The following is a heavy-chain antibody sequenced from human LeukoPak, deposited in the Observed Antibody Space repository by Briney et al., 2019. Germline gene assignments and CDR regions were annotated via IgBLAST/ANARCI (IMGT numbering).Heavy chain of an antibody. V-gene: IGHV4-31*03. CDR1: DTSISSGAYS. J-gene: IGHJ4*02. CDR2: IYYSGNT. D-gene: IGHD3-3*01. CDR3: ARTITIFGALGYFGY. Sequence: SQTLSLTCTVSDTSISSGAYSWSWVRQHPGKGLEWIAYIYYSGNTYYNPSLKRRVTMSVDTSKNQFSLKLSSVTAADTAVYYCARTITIFGALGYFGYWGQGTLVTVSS.